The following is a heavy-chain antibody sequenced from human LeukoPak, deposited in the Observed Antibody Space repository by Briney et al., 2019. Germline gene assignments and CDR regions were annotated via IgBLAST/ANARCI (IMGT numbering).Heavy chain of an antibody. CDR1: GFTFSSYA. CDR2: ISYDGSNK. V-gene: IGHV3-30-3*01. Sequence: PGGSLRLSCAASGFTFSSYAMSWVRQAPGKGLEWVAVISYDGSNKYYADSVKGRFTISRDNSKNTLYLQMNSLRAEDTAVYYCARGYYDFWSGYYGWDRGYYYYMDVWGKGTTVTVSS. D-gene: IGHD3-3*01. J-gene: IGHJ6*03. CDR3: ARGYYDFWSGYYGWDRGYYYYMDV.